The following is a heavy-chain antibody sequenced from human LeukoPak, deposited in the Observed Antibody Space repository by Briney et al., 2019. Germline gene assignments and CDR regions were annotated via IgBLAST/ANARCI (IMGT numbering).Heavy chain of an antibody. CDR3: ARLGGDYMDFWSGFYYYYMDV. CDR1: GYTFSSHG. D-gene: IGHD3-3*01. J-gene: IGHJ6*03. CDR2: ISAYNGNT. V-gene: IGHV1-18*01. Sequence: ASVKVSCKASGYTFSSHGISWVRQAPGQGLEWMGWISAYNGNTNYAQKVQGRVTMTTDTSTSTAYMELRSLRSDDTAVYYCARLGGDYMDFWSGFYYYYMDVWGKGTTVTVSS.